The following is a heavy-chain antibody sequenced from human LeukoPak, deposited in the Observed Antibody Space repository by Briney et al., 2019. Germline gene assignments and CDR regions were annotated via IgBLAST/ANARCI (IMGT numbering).Heavy chain of an antibody. D-gene: IGHD6-13*01. Sequence: GGSLRLSCAASGFMLSSTWMHWVRQAPGKGLVRVSRINSDATSISYADSVRGRFTISRDDAKNTMYLQMNSLRAGDTAMYYCVRGSPGYSSSWHAYWGQGTLVTVSS. J-gene: IGHJ4*02. CDR3: VRGSPGYSSSWHAY. CDR1: GFMLSSTW. CDR2: INSDATSI. V-gene: IGHV3-74*01.